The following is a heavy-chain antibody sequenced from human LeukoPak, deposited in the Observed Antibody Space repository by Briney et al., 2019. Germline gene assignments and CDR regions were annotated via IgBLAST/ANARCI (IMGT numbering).Heavy chain of an antibody. CDR1: GGSISSYY. CDR3: ARDCSSTRCYGYYYYGMDV. Sequence: PSETLSLTCTVSGGSISSYYWSWIRQPPGKGLEWIGYIYYSGSTNYNPSLKSRVTISVDTSKNQFSLKLNSVTAADTAVYYCARDCSSTRCYGYYYYGMDVWGRGTTVTVSS. V-gene: IGHV4-59*01. D-gene: IGHD2-2*01. CDR2: IYYSGST. J-gene: IGHJ6*02.